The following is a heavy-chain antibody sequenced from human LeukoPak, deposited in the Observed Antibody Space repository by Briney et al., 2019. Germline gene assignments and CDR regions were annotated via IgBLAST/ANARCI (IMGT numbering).Heavy chain of an antibody. CDR2: ISGSGGTT. J-gene: IGHJ4*02. CDR1: GLIFSPYA. CDR3: AREAQSRGNFDY. Sequence: GGSLSLSWAASGLIFSPYAMSAVRLAPGKGLEWVSGISGSGGTTNSADSVKGRFTISRDNSKKTLYLQMNSLRAEDTALYYCAREAQSRGNFDYWGQGILVTVSS. V-gene: IGHV3-23*01. D-gene: IGHD2-15*01.